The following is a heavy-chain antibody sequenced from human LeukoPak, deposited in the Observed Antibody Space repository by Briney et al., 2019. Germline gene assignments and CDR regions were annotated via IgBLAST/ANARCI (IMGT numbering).Heavy chain of an antibody. CDR3: SDASSPEAFGDRRRSDYYDYLDV. Sequence: GGSLRLSCAASGFTFDDYAMYWVWHAPGPGLERVSGISLNNGNIAYADSVQSRFTISTDNAKNSLYLQMNSLRADDTAFYYCSDASSPEAFGDRRRSDYYDYLDVWGKGTMVTISS. D-gene: IGHD4-17*01. CDR1: GFTFDDYA. V-gene: IGHV3-9*01. J-gene: IGHJ6*03. CDR2: ISLNNGNI.